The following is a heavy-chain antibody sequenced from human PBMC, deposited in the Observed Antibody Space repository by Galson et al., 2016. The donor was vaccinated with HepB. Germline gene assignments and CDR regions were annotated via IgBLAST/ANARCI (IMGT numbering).Heavy chain of an antibody. J-gene: IGHJ4*02. D-gene: IGHD6-6*01. V-gene: IGHV3-33*01. CDR2: IWYDGTNK. CDR1: GFTFSTYG. Sequence: SLRLSCAASGFTFSTYGMHWVRQAPGKGLEWVAVIWYDGTNKYYADSVKGRFTISRDNSKNTLYLQMNSLRAEDTAVHYCARDRSSSLDYFDYWGQGTLVTVSS. CDR3: ARDRSSSLDYFDY.